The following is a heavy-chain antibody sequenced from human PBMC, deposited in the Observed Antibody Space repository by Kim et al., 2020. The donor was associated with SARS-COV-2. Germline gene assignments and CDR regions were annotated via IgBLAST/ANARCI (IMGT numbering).Heavy chain of an antibody. CDR2: ISSSSSYI. CDR1: GFTFSSYS. Sequence: GGSLRLSCAASGFTFSSYSMNWVRQAPGKGLEWVSSISSSSSYIYYADSVKGRFTISRDNAKNSLYLQMNSLRAEDTAVYYCARATVTERYYYYGMDVWGQVTTVTVSS. CDR3: ARATVTERYYYYGMDV. J-gene: IGHJ6*02. V-gene: IGHV3-21*01. D-gene: IGHD4-17*01.